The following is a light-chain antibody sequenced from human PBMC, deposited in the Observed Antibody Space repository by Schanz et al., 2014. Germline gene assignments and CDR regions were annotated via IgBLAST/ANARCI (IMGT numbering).Light chain of an antibody. Sequence: QSALTQPRSVSGSPGQSITISCTGTSSDVGSYNLVSWYQQHPGKAPKLMIYEGSKRPSGVPDRFSGSKSGNTASLTVSGLQAEDEADYYCSSYAGSNFVVFGGGTQLTVL. CDR1: SSDVGSYNL. CDR2: EGS. J-gene: IGLJ2*01. CDR3: SSYAGSNFVV. V-gene: IGLV2-11*01.